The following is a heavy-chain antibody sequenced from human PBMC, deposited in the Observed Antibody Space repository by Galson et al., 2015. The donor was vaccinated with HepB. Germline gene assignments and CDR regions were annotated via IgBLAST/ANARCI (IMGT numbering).Heavy chain of an antibody. J-gene: IGHJ6*02. D-gene: IGHD3-3*01. V-gene: IGHV3-30*18. CDR3: AKDPRGDFWSGYYLYYYYYGMDV. CDR2: ISYDGSNK. CDR1: GFTFSSYG. Sequence: SLRLSCAASGFTFSSYGMHWVRQAPGKGLEWVAVISYDGSNKYYADSVKGRFTISRDNSKNTLYLQMNSLRAEDTAVYYCAKDPRGDFWSGYYLYYYYYGMDVWGQGTTVTVSS.